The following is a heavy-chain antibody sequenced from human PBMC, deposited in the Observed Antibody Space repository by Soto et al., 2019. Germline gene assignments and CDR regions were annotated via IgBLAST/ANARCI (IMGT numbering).Heavy chain of an antibody. CDR2: IYYSGST. D-gene: IGHD3-9*01. Sequence: SETLSLTCTVSGCSICSYYWSWIRQPPGKGLEWIGYIYYSGSTNYNPSLKSRVTISVDTSKNQFSLKLSSVTAADTAVYYCARRNYDILTGYRFDYWGQGTLVTVSS. CDR1: GCSICSYY. V-gene: IGHV4-59*08. CDR3: ARRNYDILTGYRFDY. J-gene: IGHJ4*02.